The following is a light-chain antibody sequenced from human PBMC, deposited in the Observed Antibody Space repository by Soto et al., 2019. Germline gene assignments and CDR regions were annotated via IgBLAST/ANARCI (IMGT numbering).Light chain of an antibody. Sequence: QSVLTQPPSVSGAPGQRVTISCTGSSSNIGAGYDVHWYQQPPGTAPKLLIYGVSNRPSGVPGRFSGSKSGNTASLTISGLQAEDEGVYYCSLYTSSSTSYVFGTGTKVTVL. CDR2: GVS. J-gene: IGLJ1*01. V-gene: IGLV1-40*01. CDR1: SSNIGAGYD. CDR3: SLYTSSSTSYV.